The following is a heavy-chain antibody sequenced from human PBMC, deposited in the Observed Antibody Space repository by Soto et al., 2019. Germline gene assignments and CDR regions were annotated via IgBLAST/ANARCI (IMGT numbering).Heavy chain of an antibody. V-gene: IGHV3-23*01. CDR3: AKLPSRYFDSDRQGYYFDY. D-gene: IGHD3-9*01. CDR1: GFTFSSYA. CDR2: ISGSGGST. Sequence: GGSLRLSCAASGFTFSSYAMSWVRQAPGKGLEWVSAISGSGGSTYYADSVKGRFTISRDNSKNTLYLQMNSLRAEDTAVYYCAKLPSRYFDSDRQGYYFDYWGQGTLVTVSS. J-gene: IGHJ4*02.